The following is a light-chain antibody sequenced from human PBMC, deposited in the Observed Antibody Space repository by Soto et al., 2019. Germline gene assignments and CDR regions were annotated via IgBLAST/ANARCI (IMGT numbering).Light chain of an antibody. Sequence: QSVLTQPRSVSGSPGQSVTISCTGTSSDVGGYNYVSWYQHHPGKAPKFMIYDVNKRPSGVPDRFSGSKSGNTASLTISGLQAEDEADYYCCSYAGTDTHYVFGTGTQLTVL. V-gene: IGLV2-11*01. CDR2: DVN. CDR3: CSYAGTDTHYV. J-gene: IGLJ1*01. CDR1: SSDVGGYNY.